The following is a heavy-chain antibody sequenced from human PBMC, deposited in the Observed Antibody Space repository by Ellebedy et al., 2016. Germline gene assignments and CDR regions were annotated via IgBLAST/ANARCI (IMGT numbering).Heavy chain of an antibody. Sequence: ASVKVSXKASGYTFINYDISWVRQAPGQGLEWMGGSSDTNYPQKFQGRVTMTKDTSTRTGYMELRSLRSDDTAVYYCARTWTSIRGVLDMWGQGTTVSVSS. CDR3: ARTWTSIRGVLDM. CDR1: GYTFINYD. CDR2: SSDT. J-gene: IGHJ6*02. V-gene: IGHV1-18*01. D-gene: IGHD3-10*01.